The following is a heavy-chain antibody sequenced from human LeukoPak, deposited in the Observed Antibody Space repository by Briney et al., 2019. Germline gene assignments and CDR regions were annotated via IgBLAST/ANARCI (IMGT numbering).Heavy chain of an antibody. CDR1: GLTGSHNY. D-gene: IGHD2/OR15-2a*01. CDR2: IHTSGDT. V-gene: IGHV3-53*01. CDR3: ARDSIPLAESYYHHYGLDV. J-gene: IGHJ6*02. Sequence: PGGSLRLSCAASGLTGSHNYVSWVRQAPGKGLEWVSAIHTSGDTCYADSVKGRFTISRDTSKNTLYLQINSLRVEDTAVYYCARDSIPLAESYYHHYGLDVWGQGTTVSVSS.